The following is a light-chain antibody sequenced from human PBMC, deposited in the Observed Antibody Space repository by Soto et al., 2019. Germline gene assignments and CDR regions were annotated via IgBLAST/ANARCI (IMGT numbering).Light chain of an antibody. V-gene: IGKV3-15*01. CDR2: GAS. Sequence: EIVMTQSPATLSVSPVERATLSCRARQSVSSDLAWYQQKPGQAPRLLIYGASTRATGIPARFSGSGSGTEFTLTISSLQSEDFAVYYCQQYNNWPRTFGQGTKVDIK. CDR1: QSVSSD. CDR3: QQYNNWPRT. J-gene: IGKJ1*01.